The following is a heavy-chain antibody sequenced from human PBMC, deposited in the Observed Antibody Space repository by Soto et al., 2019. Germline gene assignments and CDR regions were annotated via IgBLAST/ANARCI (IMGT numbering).Heavy chain of an antibody. V-gene: IGHV3-74*01. J-gene: IGHJ4*02. Sequence: AGSLRLSCAASGFTFSTYWMHWFRQAPGKGLVWVSRINGDGSAAHYADSVKGRFTISRDNAKNTLYLQMNSLRAEDTALYYCARREATDGVLDFWGQGTLVTVSS. CDR2: INGDGSAA. D-gene: IGHD3-16*01. CDR3: ARREATDGVLDF. CDR1: GFTFSTYW.